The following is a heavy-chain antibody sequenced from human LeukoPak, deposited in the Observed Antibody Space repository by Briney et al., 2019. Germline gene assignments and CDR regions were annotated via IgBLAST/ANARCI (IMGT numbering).Heavy chain of an antibody. V-gene: IGHV3-21*01. CDR3: ARGGLKLVYGDYETGWFDP. CDR1: GFTFSSYS. J-gene: IGHJ5*02. CDR2: ISSSSSYI. Sequence: AGGSLRLSCAASGFTFSSYSMNWVRQAPGKGLEWVSSISSSSSYIYYADSVKGRFTISRDNAKNSLYLQMNSLRAEDTAVYYCARGGLKLVYGDYETGWFDPWGQGTLVTVSS. D-gene: IGHD4-17*01.